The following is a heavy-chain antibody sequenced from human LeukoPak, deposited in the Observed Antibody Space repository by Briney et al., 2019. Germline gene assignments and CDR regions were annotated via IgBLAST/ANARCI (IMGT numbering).Heavy chain of an antibody. J-gene: IGHJ4*02. CDR3: AKDLLPGAPDYFDY. V-gene: IGHV3-23*01. CDR2: ISGSGGST. Sequence: PGGSLRLSCAASGFTFSSYAMSWVRQAPGKGLEWVSAISGSGGSTYYADSVKGRFTIARDTSKTTLFLQMNSLRAEDTAVYYCAKDLLPGAPDYFDYWGQGTLVTVSS. D-gene: IGHD2-21*02. CDR1: GFTFSSYA.